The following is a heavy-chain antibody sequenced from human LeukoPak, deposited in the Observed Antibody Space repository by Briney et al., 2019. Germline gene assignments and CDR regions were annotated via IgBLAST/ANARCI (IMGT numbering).Heavy chain of an antibody. CDR3: ARDHGGSSPFDY. J-gene: IGHJ4*02. CDR1: GFTFSSYA. V-gene: IGHV3-30-3*01. Sequence: GGSLRLSCAASGFTFSSYAMHWVRQAPGKGLECVAVISYDGSNKYYADSVKGRFTISRDNSKNTLYLQMNSLRVEDTAVYYCARDHGGSSPFDYWGQGTLVTVSS. CDR2: ISYDGSNK. D-gene: IGHD1-26*01.